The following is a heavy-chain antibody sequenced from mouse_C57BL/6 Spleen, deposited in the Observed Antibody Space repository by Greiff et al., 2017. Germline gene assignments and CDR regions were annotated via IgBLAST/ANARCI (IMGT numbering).Heavy chain of an antibody. D-gene: IGHD1-1*01. V-gene: IGHV5-6*02. Sequence: EVMLVESGGDLVKPGGSLKLSCAASGFTFSSYGMSWVRQTPDKRLEWVATISSGGSYTYYPDSVKGRFTISRDNAKNTLYLQMSSLKSEDTAMYYCARHEVVSYFDYWGQGTTLTVSS. J-gene: IGHJ2*01. CDR3: ARHEVVSYFDY. CDR2: ISSGGSYT. CDR1: GFTFSSYG.